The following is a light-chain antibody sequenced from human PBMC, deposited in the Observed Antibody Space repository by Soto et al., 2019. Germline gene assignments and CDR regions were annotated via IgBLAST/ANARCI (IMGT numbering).Light chain of an antibody. J-gene: IGLJ1*01. CDR3: NSYTRSSLYV. V-gene: IGLV2-14*01. CDR2: EVS. Sequence: QSVLTQPASVSGSPGQSITISCTGTSSDVGAYNYVSWYQQQPGKAPKLMIYEVSDRPSGVSNRFSGSKSGNTASLTISGLQAEDEADYYCNSYTRSSLYVFGTGTKLTVL. CDR1: SSDVGAYNY.